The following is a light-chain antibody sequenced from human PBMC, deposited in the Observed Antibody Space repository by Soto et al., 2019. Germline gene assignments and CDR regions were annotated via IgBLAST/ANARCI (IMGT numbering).Light chain of an antibody. CDR1: SSNSGAGYD. V-gene: IGLV1-40*01. CDR3: QSYDSSLSVVV. J-gene: IGLJ2*01. Sequence: QSVLTQPPSVSGAPGQRVTISCTGSSSNSGAGYDVHWYQQLPGTAPKLLIYGNSNRTSGVPDRFSGSKSGTSASLAITGLQAEDEADYYRQSYDSSLSVVVFGGGTKLTVL. CDR2: GNS.